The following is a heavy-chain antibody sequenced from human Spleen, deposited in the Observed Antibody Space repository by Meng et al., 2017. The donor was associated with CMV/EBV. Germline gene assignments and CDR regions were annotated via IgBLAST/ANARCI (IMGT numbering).Heavy chain of an antibody. CDR3: ARDASYYYAMDV. V-gene: IGHV3-53*01. J-gene: IGHJ6*02. CDR1: GFTVSTNY. Sequence: GESLKISCAASGFTVSTNYMSWVRQAPGKGLECVSVIYSGGASDISYADSVQGRFTISRDNAKNSLYLQMNSLTVDDTAVYYCARDASYYYAMDVWGQGTTVTVSS. CDR2: IYSGGASDI.